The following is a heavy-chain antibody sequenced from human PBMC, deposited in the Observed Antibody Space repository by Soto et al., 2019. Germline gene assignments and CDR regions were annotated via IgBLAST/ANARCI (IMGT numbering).Heavy chain of an antibody. Sequence: QVQLQESGPGLVKPSETLSLTCTVSGGSISSYYWRWIRQPPGKGLEWIGYIYYSGSTNYNPSLKSRVTISVDTSKNQFSLKLSSVTAADTAVYYCARLHYYDSSGRGYYFDYWGQGTLVTVSS. J-gene: IGHJ4*02. V-gene: IGHV4-59*01. CDR2: IYYSGST. D-gene: IGHD3-22*01. CDR3: ARLHYYDSSGRGYYFDY. CDR1: GGSISSYY.